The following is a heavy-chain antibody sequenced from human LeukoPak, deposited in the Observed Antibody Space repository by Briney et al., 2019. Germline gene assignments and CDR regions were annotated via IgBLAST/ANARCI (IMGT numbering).Heavy chain of an antibody. CDR2: INPNSGGT. J-gene: IGHJ4*02. CDR1: GYTFTDYY. CDR3: VRDPSPYCGADCYSPYFDY. V-gene: IGHV1-2*02. Sequence: GASVKVSCKASGYTFTDYYIHWVRQAPGQGLEWMGWINPNSGGTNSAQKFQGRVSMTRDTSISTAYMELTRLRSDDTAVYYCVRDPSPYCGADCYSPYFDYWGQGTLVTVSS. D-gene: IGHD2-21*01.